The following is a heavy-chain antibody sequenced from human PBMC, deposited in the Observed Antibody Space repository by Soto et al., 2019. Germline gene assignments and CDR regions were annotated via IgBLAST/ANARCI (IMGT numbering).Heavy chain of an antibody. CDR2: IYYSGST. J-gene: IGHJ5*02. D-gene: IGHD6-19*01. CDR3: ARGGYSSGWNNWFDP. CDR1: GCSISSYY. Sequence: SETLSLTCPVSGCSISSYYWSWIRQPPGKGLEWIGYIYYSGSTNYNPSLKSRVTISVDTSKNQFSLKLSSVTAADTAVYYCARGGYSSGWNNWFDPWGQGTLVTVSS. V-gene: IGHV4-59*01.